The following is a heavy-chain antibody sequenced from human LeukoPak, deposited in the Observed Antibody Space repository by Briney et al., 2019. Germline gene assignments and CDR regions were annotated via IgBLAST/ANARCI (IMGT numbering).Heavy chain of an antibody. J-gene: IGHJ4*02. V-gene: IGHV4-59*08. Sequence: SETLSLTCTVSGGSISSYYWSWIRQPPGKGLEWIGYIYYSGSTNYNPSLKSRVTISVDTSKNQFSPKLSSVTAADTAVYYCAGRDRYSSGWTLDYWGQGTLVTVSS. CDR2: IYYSGST. CDR1: GGSISSYY. CDR3: AGRDRYSSGWTLDY. D-gene: IGHD6-19*01.